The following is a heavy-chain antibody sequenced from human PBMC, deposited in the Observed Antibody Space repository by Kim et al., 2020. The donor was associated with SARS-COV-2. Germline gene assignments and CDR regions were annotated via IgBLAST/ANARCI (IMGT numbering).Heavy chain of an antibody. CDR3: ARASARRGYYGMDV. J-gene: IGHJ6*02. D-gene: IGHD2-2*01. CDR2: ISAYNGNT. Sequence: ASVKVSCKASGYTFTSYGISWVRQAPGQGLEWMGWISAYNGNTNYAQKLQGRVTMTTDTSTSTAYMELRSLRSDDTAVYYCARASARRGYYGMDVWGQGTTVTVSS. V-gene: IGHV1-18*01. CDR1: GYTFTSYG.